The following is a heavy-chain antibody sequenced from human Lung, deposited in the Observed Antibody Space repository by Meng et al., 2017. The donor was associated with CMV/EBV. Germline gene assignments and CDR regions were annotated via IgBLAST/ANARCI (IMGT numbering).Heavy chain of an antibody. CDR3: ARDGSKSRYHYYGMDV. Sequence: FSVSSYVMHWVRQAQGKGLEWVTLVSYDGSNKYYADSVKGRFTISRDNSKNTLNLQMNSLRLEDTAVYYCARDGSKSRYHYYGMDVWGQGTTVTVSS. CDR1: FSVSSYV. D-gene: IGHD2-15*01. V-gene: IGHV3-30*04. J-gene: IGHJ6*02. CDR2: VSYDGSNK.